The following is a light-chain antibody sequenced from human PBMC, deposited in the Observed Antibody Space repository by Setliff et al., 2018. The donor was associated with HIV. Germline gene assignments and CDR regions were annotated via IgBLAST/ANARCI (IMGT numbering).Light chain of an antibody. V-gene: IGLV2-14*01. Sequence: SVLTQPASVSGSPGQSITISCTGTSSDIGVSKYASWYQQHPGRAPKLMIFEVINRPSGVSDRFSGSKSGNTASLTISGLQAEDEADYYCSSYKTGNTLVFGGGTKVTVL. CDR2: EVI. CDR3: SSYKTGNTLV. J-gene: IGLJ3*02. CDR1: SSDIGVSKY.